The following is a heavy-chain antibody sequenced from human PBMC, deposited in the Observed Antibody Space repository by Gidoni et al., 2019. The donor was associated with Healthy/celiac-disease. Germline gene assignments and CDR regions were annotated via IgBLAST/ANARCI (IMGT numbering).Heavy chain of an antibody. D-gene: IGHD3-16*02. V-gene: IGHV4-39*01. J-gene: IGHJ4*02. CDR1: GGSISSSSYY. CDR3: ARRPMITFGGVIVPRYYFDY. Sequence: QLQLQESGPGLVKPSETLSLTCTVSGGSISSSSYYWGWIRQPPGKGLEWIGSIYYSGSTYYNPSLKSRVTISVDTSKNQFSLKLSSVTAADTAVYYCARRPMITFGGVIVPRYYFDYWGQGTLVTVSS. CDR2: IYYSGST.